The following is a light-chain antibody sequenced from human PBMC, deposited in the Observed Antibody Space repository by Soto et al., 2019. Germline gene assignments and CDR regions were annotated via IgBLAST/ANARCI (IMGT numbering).Light chain of an antibody. Sequence: QSVLTQSPSASGTPGQMVTISCSGSSSNIGSNYVHWYQQVSGTAPKLLIYSNYLRPSGVPDRISGSKSGTSASLAISGLRSEDEADYYCAAWDDSLSGYVFGTGTKVTVL. V-gene: IGLV1-47*02. CDR1: SSNIGSNY. CDR2: SNY. CDR3: AAWDDSLSGYV. J-gene: IGLJ1*01.